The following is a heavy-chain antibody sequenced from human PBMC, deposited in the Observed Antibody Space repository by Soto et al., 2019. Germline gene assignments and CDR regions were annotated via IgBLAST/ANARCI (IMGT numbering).Heavy chain of an antibody. CDR1: GYTFTGYY. V-gene: IGHV1-2*04. CDR3: AREYYYGSFALFDY. J-gene: IGHJ4*02. Sequence: GASVKVSCKASGYTFTGYYMHWVRQAPGQGLEWMGWINPNSGGTNYAQKFQGWVTMTRDTSISTAYMELSRLRSDDTAVYCCAREYYYGSFALFDYWGQGTLVTVSS. CDR2: INPNSGGT. D-gene: IGHD3-10*01.